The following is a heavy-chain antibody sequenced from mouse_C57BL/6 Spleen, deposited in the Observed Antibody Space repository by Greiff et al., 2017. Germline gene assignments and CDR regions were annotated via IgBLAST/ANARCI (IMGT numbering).Heavy chain of an antibody. J-gene: IGHJ2*01. Sequence: EVQVVESGGGLVQPGGSLKLSCAASGFTFSDYYMYWVRQTPPKRLEWVAYISNGGGSTYYPDNVKGRFTISRDNAKNTLYLQMSRLKSEDTAMYYCARQSNYDYFDYWGQGTTLTGAS. CDR2: ISNGGGST. D-gene: IGHD2-5*01. V-gene: IGHV5-12*01. CDR3: ARQSNYDYFDY. CDR1: GFTFSDYY.